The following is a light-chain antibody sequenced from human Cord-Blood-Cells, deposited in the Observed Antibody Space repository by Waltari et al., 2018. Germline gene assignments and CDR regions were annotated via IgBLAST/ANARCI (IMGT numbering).Light chain of an antibody. V-gene: IGLV2-14*01. Sequence: QSALTQPASVSGSPGQSITISCTGTSSDVGGYNYVSWYQQHPGKASTIMFYDVSNRPSWVSNRFSGSKSGNTASLTISGLQAEDEADYYCSSYTSSSTRVFGGGTKLTVL. CDR3: SSYTSSSTRV. J-gene: IGLJ2*01. CDR2: DVS. CDR1: SSDVGGYNY.